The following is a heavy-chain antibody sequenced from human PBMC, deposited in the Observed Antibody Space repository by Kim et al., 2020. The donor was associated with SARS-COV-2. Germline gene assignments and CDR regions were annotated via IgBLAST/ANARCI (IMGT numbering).Heavy chain of an antibody. CDR3: ARDAYYYDSSGYFSAFDI. CDR2: IWYDGSNK. D-gene: IGHD3-22*01. CDR1: GFTFSSYG. V-gene: IGHV3-33*01. Sequence: GGSLRLSCAASGFTFSSYGMHWVRQAPGKGLEWVAVIWYDGSNKYYADSVKGRFTISRDNSKNTLYLQMNSLRAEDTAVYYCARDAYYYDSSGYFSAFDIWGQGTMVTVSS. J-gene: IGHJ3*02.